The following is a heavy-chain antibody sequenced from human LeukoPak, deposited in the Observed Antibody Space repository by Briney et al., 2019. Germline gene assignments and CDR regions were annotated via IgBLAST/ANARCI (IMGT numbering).Heavy chain of an antibody. V-gene: IGHV1-2*02. J-gene: IGHJ1*01. CDR3: ARDISSSWYNYFQH. CDR2: INPKSGVT. D-gene: IGHD6-13*01. CDR1: GYIFTGYD. Sequence: GASVKVSCKASGYIFTGYDMHWVRQAPGQRLEWRGWINPKSGVTKYVQKFQGRVIMTTDTSISIAYMELSRLRSDDTAVYYCARDISSSWYNYFQHRGQGTLVTVSS.